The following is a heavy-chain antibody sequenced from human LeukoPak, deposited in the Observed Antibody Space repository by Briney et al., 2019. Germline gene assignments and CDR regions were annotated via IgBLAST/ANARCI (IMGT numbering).Heavy chain of an antibody. Sequence: GGSLRLSCAASGFTFSSYAMHWVRQAPGKGLEWVAVISYDGSNKYYADSVKGRFTISRDNSKNTLYLQMNSLRAEDTAVYYCAKAKGATWSDYFDYWGQGTLVTVSS. CDR1: GFTFSSYA. D-gene: IGHD1-26*01. CDR3: AKAKGATWSDYFDY. CDR2: ISYDGSNK. V-gene: IGHV3-30-3*01. J-gene: IGHJ4*02.